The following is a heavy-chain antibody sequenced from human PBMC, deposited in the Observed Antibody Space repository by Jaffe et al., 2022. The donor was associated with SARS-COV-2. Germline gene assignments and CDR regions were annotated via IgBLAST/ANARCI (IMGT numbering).Heavy chain of an antibody. D-gene: IGHD4-17*01. CDR1: GFTFSSYA. CDR2: ISYDGSNK. J-gene: IGHJ4*02. CDR3: ARSDYGGNY. Sequence: QVQLVESGGGVVQPGRSLRLSCAASGFTFSSYAMHWVRQAPGKGLEWVAVISYDGSNKYYADSVKGRFTISRDNSKNTLYLQMNSLRAEDTAVYYCARSDYGGNYWGQGTLVTVSS. V-gene: IGHV3-30-3*01.